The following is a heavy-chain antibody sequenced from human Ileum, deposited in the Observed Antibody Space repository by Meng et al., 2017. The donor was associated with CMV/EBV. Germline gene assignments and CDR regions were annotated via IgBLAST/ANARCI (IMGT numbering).Heavy chain of an antibody. J-gene: IGHJ4*02. Sequence: VQLVQYGAEVKKPGASMKVSCKASGYSFTVYYIHWLRQAPGKGPEWMGWINTNTGVTKYEHKFQGRVTLTRDTSISTTYMEFNGLTSDDTAVYYCTRDGTTTNERGYTYWGQGTLVTVSS. CDR2: INTNTGVT. CDR1: GYSFTVYY. D-gene: IGHD2-8*01. V-gene: IGHV1-2*02. CDR3: TRDGTTTNERGYTY.